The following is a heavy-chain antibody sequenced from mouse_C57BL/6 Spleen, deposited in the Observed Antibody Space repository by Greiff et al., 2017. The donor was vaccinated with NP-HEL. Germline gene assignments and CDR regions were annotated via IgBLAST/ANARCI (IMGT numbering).Heavy chain of an antibody. J-gene: IGHJ3*01. CDR2: ISYDGSN. CDR1: GYSITSGYY. V-gene: IGHV3-6*01. D-gene: IGHD1-1*01. CDR3: ARGESTVVDSWFAY. Sequence: ESGPGLVKPSQSLSLTCSVSGYSITSGYYWNWIRQFPGNKLEWMGYISYDGSNNYNPYLKNRISLTRDTSKNQFFLKLNSVTTEDTATYYCARGESTVVDSWFAYWGQGTLVTVSA.